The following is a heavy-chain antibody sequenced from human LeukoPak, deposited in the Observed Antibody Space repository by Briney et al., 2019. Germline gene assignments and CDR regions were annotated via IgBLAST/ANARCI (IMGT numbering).Heavy chain of an antibody. Sequence: PARSLRLSCAAFGFTSDDYAMHWVRQVAGKVMEWVSGVSWESGGIGYADSVKGRFTISRDNAKNSLYLQMHSLRAEDTALYYCVKDSVAHLTYCGGDCYHFDFWGQGTLVTVSS. CDR1: GFTSDDYA. V-gene: IGHV3-9*02. J-gene: IGHJ4*02. D-gene: IGHD2-21*02. CDR3: VKDSVAHLTYCGGDCYHFDF. CDR2: VSWESGGI.